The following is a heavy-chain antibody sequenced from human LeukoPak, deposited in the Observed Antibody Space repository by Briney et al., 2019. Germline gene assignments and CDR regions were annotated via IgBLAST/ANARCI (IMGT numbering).Heavy chain of an antibody. V-gene: IGHV4-34*01. CDR3: ARGSLRSVGSSGYFGY. Sequence: SETLSLTCAVYGGSFSGYYWSWIRQPPGKGLERIGEINHSGSTNYNPSLKSRVTISVDTSKNQFSLKLSSVTAADTAVYYCARGSLRSVGSSGYFGYWGQGTLVTVSS. CDR1: GGSFSGYY. D-gene: IGHD3-22*01. CDR2: INHSGST. J-gene: IGHJ4*02.